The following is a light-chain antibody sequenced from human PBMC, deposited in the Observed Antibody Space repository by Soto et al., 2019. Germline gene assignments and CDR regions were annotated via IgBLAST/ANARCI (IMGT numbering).Light chain of an antibody. CDR2: TNS. V-gene: IGLV1-44*01. J-gene: IGLJ3*02. CDR1: SSNIGGDS. CDR3: AAWDDSLKSPV. Sequence: QSVLTQPPSASRTPGQRVTISCSGSSSNIGGDSVNWYQHLPGTAPKLLIYTNSLRPSGVPDRFSGSKSGTSASLAISGLQSEDEAAYYCAAWDDSLKSPVFGGGTKLTVL.